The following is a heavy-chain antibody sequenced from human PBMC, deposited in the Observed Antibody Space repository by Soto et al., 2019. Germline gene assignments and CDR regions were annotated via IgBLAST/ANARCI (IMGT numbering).Heavy chain of an antibody. CDR2: ISYDGSNK. V-gene: IGHV3-30*18. Sequence: SQRHRKAASGGTFSDYGGHWVRKTPGKGLEWVAVISYDGSNKYYADSVKGRFTISRDNSKNTLYLQMNSLRAEDTAVYYCAKEIEVYAIVHNCFDLWGQGTLVTVFS. D-gene: IGHD2-8*01. J-gene: IGHJ5*02. CDR1: GGTFSDYG. CDR3: AKEIEVYAIVHNCFDL.